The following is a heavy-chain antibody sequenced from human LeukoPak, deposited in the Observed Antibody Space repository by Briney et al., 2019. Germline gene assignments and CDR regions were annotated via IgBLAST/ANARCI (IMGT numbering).Heavy chain of an antibody. D-gene: IGHD5-12*01. CDR2: INPNSGGT. Sequence: ASVKVSCKASGYTFTCYYMHWVRQAPGQGLEWMGWINPNSGGTNYAQKFQGRVTMTRDTSISTAYMELSRLRSDDTAVYYCARVGEVDSGYDLEAFDSWGQGTMVTVSS. CDR1: GYTFTCYY. J-gene: IGHJ3*02. V-gene: IGHV1-2*02. CDR3: ARVGEVDSGYDLEAFDS.